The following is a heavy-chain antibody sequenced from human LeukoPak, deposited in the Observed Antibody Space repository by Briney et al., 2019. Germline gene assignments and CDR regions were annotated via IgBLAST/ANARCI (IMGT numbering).Heavy chain of an antibody. J-gene: IGHJ5*02. V-gene: IGHV5-10-1*01. Sequence: GESLRISCKGSGYSFTSYWFSGVRQMPGKGLEWMGRIDPSDSYTNYSPSFQGHVTISADKSISTAYLQWSSLKASDTAMYYCARHAAFGVVVAATLNWIAPCSQGTLVTVSS. D-gene: IGHD2-15*01. CDR1: GYSFTSYW. CDR3: ARHAAFGVVVAATLNWIAP. CDR2: IDPSDSYT.